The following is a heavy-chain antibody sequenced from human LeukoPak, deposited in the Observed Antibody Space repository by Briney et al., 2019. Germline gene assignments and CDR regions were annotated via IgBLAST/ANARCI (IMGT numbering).Heavy chain of an antibody. Sequence: GGSLRLSRAASGFTFSSYDMSWVRQAPGKGLEWVSAISGSGGNTYYADSVKGRFTISRDNSKNTLHLQMNSLRDEDTAVYYCARGPGRCALVATDYWGQGTLVTVS. V-gene: IGHV3-23*01. J-gene: IGHJ4*02. CDR1: GFTFSSYD. CDR2: ISGSGGNT. CDR3: ARGPGRCALVATDY. D-gene: IGHD2-15*01.